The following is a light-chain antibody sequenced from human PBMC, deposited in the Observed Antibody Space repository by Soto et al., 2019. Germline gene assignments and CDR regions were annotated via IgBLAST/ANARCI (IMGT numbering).Light chain of an antibody. CDR1: QSVSSN. V-gene: IGKV3-15*01. Sequence: EIVMTQSPATLSVSPGERATLSCRASQSVSSNLAWYQQKSGQTPRLLIYGASTRATGIPDRFSGSGSGTEFTLTISSLQSEDFAVYYCHQYNNWPLTVGGGTKVEIK. CDR3: HQYNNWPLT. CDR2: GAS. J-gene: IGKJ4*01.